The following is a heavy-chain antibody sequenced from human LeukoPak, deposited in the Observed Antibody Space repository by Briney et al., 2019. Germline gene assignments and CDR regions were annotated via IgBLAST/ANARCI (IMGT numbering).Heavy chain of an antibody. CDR2: MNPNSGNT. D-gene: IGHD6-13*01. J-gene: IGHJ6*03. Sequence: ASVKVSCKASGYTFTSYDINWVRQATGQGLEWMGWMNPNSGNTGYAQKFQGRVTMTRNTSISTAYMELSSLRSEDTAVYYCARGLGSSSYWGVRGYYYYMDVWGKGTTVTVSS. CDR3: ARGLGSSSYWGVRGYYYYMDV. V-gene: IGHV1-8*01. CDR1: GYTFTSYD.